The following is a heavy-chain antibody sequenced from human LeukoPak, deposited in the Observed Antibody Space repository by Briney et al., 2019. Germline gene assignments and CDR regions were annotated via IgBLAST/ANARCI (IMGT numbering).Heavy chain of an antibody. CDR2: ISSSSSTI. D-gene: IGHD3-3*01. CDR1: GFTFSSYS. J-gene: IGHJ6*03. CDR3: AREDYDFWSGYSNYYYYMDV. Sequence: GGSLRLSCAASGFTFSSYSMNWVRQAPGKGLEWVSYISSSSSTIYYADSVKGRFTISRDNAKNSLYLQMNSPRAEDTAVYYCAREDYDFWSGYSNYYYYMDVWGKGTTVTVSS. V-gene: IGHV3-48*01.